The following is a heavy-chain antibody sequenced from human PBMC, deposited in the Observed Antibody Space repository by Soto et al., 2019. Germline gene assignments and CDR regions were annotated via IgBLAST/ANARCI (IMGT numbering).Heavy chain of an antibody. D-gene: IGHD6-6*01. CDR3: ARGTEYSSSYYFDY. V-gene: IGHV1-18*01. J-gene: IGHJ4*02. CDR1: GYTFTSYG. CDR2: ISAYNGNT. Sequence: ASVKVSCKASGYTFTSYGISWVRQAPGQGLEWMGWISAYNGNTNYAQKLQGRVTMTTNTSTSTSYMELRSLRSDDTAVYYCARGTEYSSSYYFDYWGQGTLVTVSS.